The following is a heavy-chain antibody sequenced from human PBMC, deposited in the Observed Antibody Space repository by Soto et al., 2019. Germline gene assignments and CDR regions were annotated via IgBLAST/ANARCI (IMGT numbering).Heavy chain of an antibody. Sequence: PSETLSLTCAVYGGSFGYYYWSWIRQPPGKGLGWIGEINHSESPNYNPSLKSRVTISVDTSKNQFSLRLSSVTAADTAVYYCARVFRQWGPMFRGTPPPNFYYDMDVWGQGTTVTVSS. J-gene: IGHJ6*02. V-gene: IGHV4-34*01. CDR1: GGSFGYYY. CDR2: INHSESP. CDR3: ARVFRQWGPMFRGTPPPNFYYDMDV. D-gene: IGHD3-10*01.